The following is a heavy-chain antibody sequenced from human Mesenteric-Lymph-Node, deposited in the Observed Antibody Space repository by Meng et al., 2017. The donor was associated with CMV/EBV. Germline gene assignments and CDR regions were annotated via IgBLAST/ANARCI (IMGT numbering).Heavy chain of an antibody. CDR3: ARELSSTRAGYYYYYGMDV. CDR2: ISSSSSYI. D-gene: IGHD2-2*01. Sequence: GGSLRLSCAASGFTFSSYSMNWVRQAPGKGLEWVSSISSSSSYIYYADSVKGRFTISRDNAKNSLYLQMNSLRAEDTAVYYRARELSSTRAGYYYYYGMDVWGQGTTVTVSS. V-gene: IGHV3-21*01. J-gene: IGHJ6*02. CDR1: GFTFSSYS.